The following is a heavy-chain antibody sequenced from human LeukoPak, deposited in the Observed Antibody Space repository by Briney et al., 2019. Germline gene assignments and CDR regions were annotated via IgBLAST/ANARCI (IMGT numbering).Heavy chain of an antibody. J-gene: IGHJ4*02. CDR3: ASESTSGYYEGGFDY. V-gene: IGHV3-21*01. CDR1: GFTFSSYS. D-gene: IGHD3-22*01. Sequence: GSLRLSCAASGFTFSSYSMNWVRQAPGKGLEWVSSISSSSSYIYYADSVKGRFTISRDNAKNSLYPQMNSLRAEDTAVYYCASESTSGYYEGGFDYWGQGTLVTVSS. CDR2: ISSSSSYI.